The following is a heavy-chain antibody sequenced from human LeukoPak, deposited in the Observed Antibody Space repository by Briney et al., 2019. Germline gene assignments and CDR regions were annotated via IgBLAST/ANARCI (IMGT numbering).Heavy chain of an antibody. J-gene: IGHJ4*02. V-gene: IGHV1-69*10. CDR1: GGTFTSYT. CDR3: ARDVARPVGDY. Sequence: SVKVSCKASGGTFTSYTISWVRQAPGQGLEGMGGIISNLGIAKYAQKFPGRVTITADTSTSTAYMELSSLRSEDTAVYYCARDVARPVGDYWGQGTLVTVSS. CDR2: IISNLGIA. D-gene: IGHD6-6*01.